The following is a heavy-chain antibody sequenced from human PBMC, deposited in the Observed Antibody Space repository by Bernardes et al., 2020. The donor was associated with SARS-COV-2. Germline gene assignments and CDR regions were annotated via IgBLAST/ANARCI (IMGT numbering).Heavy chain of an antibody. J-gene: IGHJ2*01. D-gene: IGHD3-10*01. Sequence: SVKVSCKASGGTFSSYAISWVRQAPGQGLEWMGGIIPIFGTANYAQKFQGRVTITADESTSTAYMELSSLRSEDTAVYYCASRARHGGSGSYYINRYFDLWGRGTLVTVSS. V-gene: IGHV1-69*13. CDR3: ASRARHGGSGSYYINRYFDL. CDR2: IIPIFGTA. CDR1: GGTFSSYA.